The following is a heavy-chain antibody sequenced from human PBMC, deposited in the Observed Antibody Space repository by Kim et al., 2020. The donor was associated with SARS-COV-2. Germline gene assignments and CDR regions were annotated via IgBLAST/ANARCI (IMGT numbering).Heavy chain of an antibody. CDR1: GFTLSIYS. V-gene: IGHV3-48*04. D-gene: IGHD3-16*01. Sequence: GGSLRLSCATSGFTLSIYSMNWVRQSPGKGLEWVSHLSGSGTITKHADSVRGRFTISRDNAKNSLFLQMTGLGAEDTPVYYCVRAKHWVFDIWGQGTVVT. CDR3: VRAKHWVFDI. CDR2: LSGSGTIT. J-gene: IGHJ3*02.